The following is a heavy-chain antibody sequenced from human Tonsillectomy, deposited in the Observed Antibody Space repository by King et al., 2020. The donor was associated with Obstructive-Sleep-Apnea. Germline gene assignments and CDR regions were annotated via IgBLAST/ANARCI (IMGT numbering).Heavy chain of an antibody. CDR3: AKSLEMATIANAFDI. D-gene: IGHD5-24*01. J-gene: IGHJ3*02. Sequence: VQLVESGGGLVQPGGSLRLSCAASGFTFSSYAMSWVRQAPGKGLEWVSAISGIGGSTYSADSVKGRFTISRDNSKNTLYLQMNSLRAEETAVYYCAKSLEMATIANAFDIWGQGTMVTVSS. CDR1: GFTFSSYA. V-gene: IGHV3-23*04. CDR2: ISGIGGST.